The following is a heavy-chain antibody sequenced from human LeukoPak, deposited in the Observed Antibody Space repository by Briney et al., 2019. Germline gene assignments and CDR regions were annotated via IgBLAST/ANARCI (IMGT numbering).Heavy chain of an antibody. D-gene: IGHD6-13*01. Sequence: GGSLKISCKGSGYNFTNYWIGWVRPVPGKGLEGMGIIYPDDSDTRYIPSFQGHVTISADKSISTAYLQWSSLKASGTAMYYCAIGRGGQQLGDYWGQGTLVTVSS. CDR1: GYNFTNYW. CDR3: AIGRGGQQLGDY. J-gene: IGHJ4*02. CDR2: IYPDDSDT. V-gene: IGHV5-51*01.